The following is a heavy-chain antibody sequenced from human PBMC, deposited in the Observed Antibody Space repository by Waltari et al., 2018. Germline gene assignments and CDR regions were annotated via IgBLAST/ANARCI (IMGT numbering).Heavy chain of an antibody. CDR2: ISYDGSNK. D-gene: IGHD3-3*01. CDR1: GFTFSSYA. CDR3: AGGRFLEWPRNGWFDP. V-gene: IGHV3-30-3*01. Sequence: QVQLVESGGGVVKPGRSLRLSCAAAGFTFSSYAMPWVRRAPGKGLEGVAVISYDGSNKYDAGSVKGRFTIARDNSKNTLYLQMTSLRAEDTAVYYCAGGRFLEWPRNGWFDPWGQGTLVTVSS. J-gene: IGHJ5*02.